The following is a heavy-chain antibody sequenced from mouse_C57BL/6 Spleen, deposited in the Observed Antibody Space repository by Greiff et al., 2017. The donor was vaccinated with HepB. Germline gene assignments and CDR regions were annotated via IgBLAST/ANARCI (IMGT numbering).Heavy chain of an antibody. CDR3: ARSPYGSGYALDY. D-gene: IGHD1-1*01. CDR1: GYTFTSYW. CDR2: INPSSGYT. Sequence: QVQLKQSGAELAKPGASVKLSCKASGYTFTSYWMHWVKQRPGQGLDWIGYINPSSGYTKYNQKFKDKATLTADKSSSTAYMQLSSLTYEDSAVYYCARSPYGSGYALDYWGQGTSVTVSA. J-gene: IGHJ4*01. V-gene: IGHV1-7*01.